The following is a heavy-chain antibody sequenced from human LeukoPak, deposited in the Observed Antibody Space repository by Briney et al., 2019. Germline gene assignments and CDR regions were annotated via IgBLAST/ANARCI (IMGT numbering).Heavy chain of an antibody. D-gene: IGHD3-22*01. CDR2: IIPIFGTA. CDR1: GYTFTSYG. CDR3: ARDNDSSGSNWFDP. J-gene: IGHJ5*02. Sequence: SVKVSCKASGYTFTSYGISWVRQAPGQGLKWMGGIIPIFGTANYAQKFQGRVTITADESTSTAYMELSSLRSEDTAVYYCARDNDSSGSNWFDPWGQGTLVTVSS. V-gene: IGHV1-69*13.